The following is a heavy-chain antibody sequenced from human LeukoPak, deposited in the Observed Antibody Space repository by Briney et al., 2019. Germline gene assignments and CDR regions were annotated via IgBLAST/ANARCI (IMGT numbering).Heavy chain of an antibody. CDR3: AKRVAVAATAYYFDC. CDR2: ISDSGDGT. V-gene: IGHV3-23*01. Sequence: PGGSLRLSCAASGFTFRTYAMSWVRQAPGKGLEWVSGISDSGDGTYYAESVKGRFTISRDNSKNTLYLQMSSLRAEDTAVYYCAKRVAVAATAYYFDCWGQGTLVTVSS. D-gene: IGHD6-13*01. J-gene: IGHJ4*02. CDR1: GFTFRTYA.